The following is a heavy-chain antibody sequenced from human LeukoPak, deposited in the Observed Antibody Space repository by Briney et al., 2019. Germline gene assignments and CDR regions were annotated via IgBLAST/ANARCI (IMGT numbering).Heavy chain of an antibody. V-gene: IGHV4-34*01. CDR3: ARGLSIVVVPAANKPWFDP. J-gene: IGHJ5*02. CDR2: INHSGST. CDR1: GGSFSGYY. Sequence: SETLSLTCAVYGGSFSGYYWSWIRQPPGKGLEWTGEINHSGSTNYNPSLKSRVTISVDTSKNQFSLKLSSVTAADTAVYYCARGLSIVVVPAANKPWFDPWGQGTLVTVSS. D-gene: IGHD2-2*01.